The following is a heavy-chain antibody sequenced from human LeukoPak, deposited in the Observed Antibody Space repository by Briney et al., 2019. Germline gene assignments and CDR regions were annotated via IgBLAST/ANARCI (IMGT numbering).Heavy chain of an antibody. CDR3: ARVSGITMIVVVQSDGFDI. D-gene: IGHD3-22*01. CDR2: IYTSGST. J-gene: IGHJ3*02. Sequence: KPSETLSLTCTVSGGSISSYYWSWIRQPAGKGLEWIGRIYTSGSTNYNPSLKSRVTMSVDTSKNQFSLKLSSVTAADTAVYYCARVSGITMIVVVQSDGFDIWGQGTMVSVSS. V-gene: IGHV4-4*07. CDR1: GGSISSYY.